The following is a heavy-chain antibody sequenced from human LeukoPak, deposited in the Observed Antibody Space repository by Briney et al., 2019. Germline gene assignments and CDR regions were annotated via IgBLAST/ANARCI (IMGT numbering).Heavy chain of an antibody. D-gene: IGHD3-16*02. Sequence: SVKVSCEASGGTFSSYAISWVRQAPGQGLEWMGRIIPILGIANYAQKFQGRVTITADKSTSTAYMELSSLRSEDTAVYYCARDLYDYVWGSYRSEYYFDYWGQGTLVTVSS. V-gene: IGHV1-69*04. CDR1: GGTFSSYA. CDR2: IIPILGIA. J-gene: IGHJ4*02. CDR3: ARDLYDYVWGSYRSEYYFDY.